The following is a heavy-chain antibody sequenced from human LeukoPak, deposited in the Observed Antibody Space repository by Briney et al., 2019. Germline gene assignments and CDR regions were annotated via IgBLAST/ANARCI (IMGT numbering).Heavy chain of an antibody. J-gene: IGHJ4*02. CDR1: GFTFSSYG. Sequence: PGGTLSLSCAASGFTFSSYGMSWVRQAPGKGLAWVSAISGSGGSTYYADSVKGRFTISRDNSKNTLYLQMNSLRAKDTAVYYCAKDRLLNCRGDCYIFDHWGQGTVVTVSS. CDR3: AKDRLLNCRGDCYIFDH. CDR2: ISGSGGST. D-gene: IGHD2-21*02. V-gene: IGHV3-23*01.